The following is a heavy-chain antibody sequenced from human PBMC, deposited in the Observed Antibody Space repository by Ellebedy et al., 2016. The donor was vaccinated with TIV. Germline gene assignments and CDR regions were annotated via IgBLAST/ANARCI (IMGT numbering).Heavy chain of an antibody. Sequence: PGGSLRLSCAASGFTFTSYAMTWVRQAPGKGLEWVSSIGHNGATTYYADSVEGRFTISRDSSWNTLYLQMDALRTEDTAVYYCAKDAREMARISWEYDYWGQGTLVTVSS. D-gene: IGHD5-24*01. CDR2: IGHNGATT. CDR3: AKDAREMARISWEYDY. J-gene: IGHJ4*02. CDR1: GFTFTSYA. V-gene: IGHV3-23*01.